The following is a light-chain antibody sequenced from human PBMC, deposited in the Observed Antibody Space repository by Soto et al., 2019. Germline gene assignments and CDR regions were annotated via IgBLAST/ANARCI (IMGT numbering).Light chain of an antibody. CDR2: GAS. CDR1: QSVSNNY. CDR3: QQYGSSGT. J-gene: IGKJ1*01. V-gene: IGKV3-20*01. Sequence: EIVMTQSPATLSVSPGERATLSCRASQSVSNNYLACYQQKPGQAPTLLIYGASNTATGIPDRFSGSGSETDFTLTISRLEPEDFAVYYCQQYGSSGTFGQGTKVDIK.